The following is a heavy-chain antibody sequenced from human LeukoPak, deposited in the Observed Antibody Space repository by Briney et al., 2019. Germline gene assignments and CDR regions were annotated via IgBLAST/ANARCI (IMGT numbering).Heavy chain of an antibody. CDR3: AKRVVHDYYYYSMDV. V-gene: IGHV3-23*01. J-gene: IGHJ6*04. CDR1: GFTFSSYA. CDR2: ISGSGGST. Sequence: GGSLRLSCAASGFTFSSYAMSWVRQAPGKGLEWVSAISGSGGSTYYADSVKGRFTISRDNSKNTLYLQMNSLRAEDTAVYYCAKRVVHDYYYYSMDVWGKGTTVTVSS. D-gene: IGHD5/OR15-5a*01.